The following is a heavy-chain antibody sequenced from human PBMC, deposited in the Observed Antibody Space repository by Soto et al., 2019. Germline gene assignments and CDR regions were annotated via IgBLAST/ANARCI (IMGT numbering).Heavy chain of an antibody. CDR2: ISSTTNYI. J-gene: IGHJ4*02. V-gene: IGHV3-21*06. CDR1: GFTFTRYS. Sequence: LRLSCAASGFTFTRYSMNWVRQAPGKGLEWVSSISSTTNYIYYGDSMKGRFTISRDNAKNSLYLEMNSLRAEDTAVYYCARESEDLTSNFDYWGQGTLVTVSS. CDR3: ARESEDLTSNFDY.